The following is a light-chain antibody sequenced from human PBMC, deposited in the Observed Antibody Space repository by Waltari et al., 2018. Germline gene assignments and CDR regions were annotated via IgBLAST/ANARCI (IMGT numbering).Light chain of an antibody. J-gene: IGLJ2*01. Sequence: QSVLTQTPSASGTPGQRVTISCAGSSSNIGGNLIYWYQQLPGTAPKLLIHRNTQRSSGVPDRFSGSKSGTSASLAISGLRSEDEADYYCVAWDASLSSPVFGGGTKLTAL. CDR2: RNT. CDR1: SSNIGGNL. V-gene: IGLV1-47*01. CDR3: VAWDASLSSPV.